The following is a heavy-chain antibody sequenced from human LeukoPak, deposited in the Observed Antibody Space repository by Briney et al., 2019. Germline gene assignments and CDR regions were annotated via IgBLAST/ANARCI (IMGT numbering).Heavy chain of an antibody. V-gene: IGHV4-4*07. CDR3: ARDLEDFDSPANDY. CDR1: GDSISGYY. Sequence: SETLSLTCTVSGDSISGYYWAWIRQPARKGLEWIGHIYAPGSSNYSPSFKSRVTMSIDMSNNQFSLRLNSVTAADTAMYYCARDLEDFDSPANDYWGQGTHVIVSP. D-gene: IGHD2-15*01. CDR2: IYAPGSS. J-gene: IGHJ4*02.